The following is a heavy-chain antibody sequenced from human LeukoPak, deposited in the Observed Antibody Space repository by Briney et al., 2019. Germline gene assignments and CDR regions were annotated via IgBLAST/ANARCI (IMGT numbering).Heavy chain of an antibody. CDR2: INHSGST. V-gene: IGHV4-34*01. D-gene: IGHD1-7*01. CDR1: GGSFSGYY. J-gene: IGHJ4*02. Sequence: SETLSLTCAVYGGSFSGYYWSWIRQPPGKGLEWIGEINHSGSTDYNPSLKSRVTISVDMSKNQFSLMVNSVTAADTAVYYCAREPATTPEFHTSHHYWGQGTLVTVSS. CDR3: AREPATTPEFHTSHHY.